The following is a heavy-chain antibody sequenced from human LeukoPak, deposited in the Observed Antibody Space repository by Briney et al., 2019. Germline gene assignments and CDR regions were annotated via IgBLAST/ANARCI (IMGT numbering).Heavy chain of an antibody. D-gene: IGHD6-19*01. J-gene: IGHJ6*02. V-gene: IGHV1-69*13. CDR3: ARDPMNSSGWYWGMDV. CDR2: IIPIFGTA. CDR1: GGTFSSYA. Sequence: ASVKVSCKASGGTFSSYAISWVRQAPGQGLECMGGIIPIFGTANYAQKFQGRVTITADESTSTAHMELSSLRSEDTAVYYCARDPMNSSGWYWGMDVWGQGTTVTVSS.